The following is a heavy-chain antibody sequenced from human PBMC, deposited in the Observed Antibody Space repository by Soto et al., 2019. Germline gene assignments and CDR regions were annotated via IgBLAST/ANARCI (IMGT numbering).Heavy chain of an antibody. CDR1: GYTFTSYG. Sequence: QVQLVQSGAEVKKPGASVKVSCKASGYTFTSYGISWVRQAPGQGLEWMGWISAYNGNTNYAQKLQGRVTMTTDTDTSTAYMELRSLSSDDTAVYYGARVDYYDSSGYSGYWGQGTLVTVSS. V-gene: IGHV1-18*01. D-gene: IGHD3-22*01. CDR2: ISAYNGNT. CDR3: ARVDYYDSSGYSGY. J-gene: IGHJ4*02.